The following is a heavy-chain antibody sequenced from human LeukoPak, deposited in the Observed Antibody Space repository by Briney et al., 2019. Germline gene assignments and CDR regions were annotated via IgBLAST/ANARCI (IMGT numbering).Heavy chain of an antibody. D-gene: IGHD3-10*01. V-gene: IGHV3-23*01. CDR1: GFTFRSYA. Sequence: TGGSLRLSCAASGFTFRSYAMSWVRQAPGKGLEWVSAISGSGGSPYYADSVKGRFTITRDSSKNTLYLQMNSLRGEDTAIYYCARGSSGSYYNSRFDYWGQGSLVTASS. CDR2: ISGSGGSP. J-gene: IGHJ4*02. CDR3: ARGSSGSYYNSRFDY.